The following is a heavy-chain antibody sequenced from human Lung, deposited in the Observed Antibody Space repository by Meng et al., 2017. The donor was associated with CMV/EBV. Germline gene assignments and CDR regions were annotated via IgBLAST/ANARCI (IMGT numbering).Heavy chain of an antibody. CDR1: GFTFSSSA. D-gene: IGHD2-8*01. V-gene: IGHV3-30*02. Sequence: VESGGGVVQPGGSLRRSCAASGFTFSSSAMHWVRQPPGKGLEWVSFIAHDGSAKTYTDSVKGRFTISRDDSENTVYLEMNSLRVEDTAVYYCAKDLYYSFDYWGQGTLVTVSS. CDR3: AKDLYYSFDY. J-gene: IGHJ4*02. CDR2: IAHDGSAK.